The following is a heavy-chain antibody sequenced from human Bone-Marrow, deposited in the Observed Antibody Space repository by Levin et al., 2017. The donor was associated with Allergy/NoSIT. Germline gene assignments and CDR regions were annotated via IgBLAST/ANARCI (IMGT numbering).Heavy chain of an antibody. J-gene: IGHJ5*02. CDR2: ISASGDST. D-gene: IGHD4-17*01. CDR3: ANYGDYVTAFS. CDR1: GFTFSTYA. Sequence: PSETLSLTCAASGFTFSTYAMNWVRQAPGKGLEWVSAISASGDSTYFADSVKGRFTISRDNSKNTLYLHMNSLRAEDTAVYYCANYGDYVTAFSWGQGTLVTVSS. V-gene: IGHV3-23*01.